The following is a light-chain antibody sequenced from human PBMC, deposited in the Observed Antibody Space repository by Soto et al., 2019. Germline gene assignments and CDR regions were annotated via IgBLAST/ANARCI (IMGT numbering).Light chain of an antibody. J-gene: IGKJ3*01. CDR1: QSVSSY. CDR3: QQRSNWPPI. V-gene: IGKV3-11*01. Sequence: ELVLTHSPATLSLSPGERATLSCRASQSVSSYLAWYQQKPGQAPRLLIYDASNRATGIPARFSGSGSGTDFTLTISSLEPEDFAVYYCQQRSNWPPIFGPGTKVDIK. CDR2: DAS.